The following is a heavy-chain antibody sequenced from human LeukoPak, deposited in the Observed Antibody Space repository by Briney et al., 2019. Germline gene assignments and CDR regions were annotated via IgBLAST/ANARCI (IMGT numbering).Heavy chain of an antibody. Sequence: PGGSLRLSCAASGFTFSSYAMHWVRQAPGKGLEYVSAISSNGGSTYYANSVKGRFTISRDNSKNTLYLQMGSLRAEDMAVYYCARDAGCGRFLECPLRYYYYYYYMDVWGKGTTVTVSS. CDR2: ISSNGGST. V-gene: IGHV3-64*01. J-gene: IGHJ6*03. D-gene: IGHD3-3*01. CDR1: GFTFSSYA. CDR3: ARDAGCGRFLECPLRYYYYYYYMDV.